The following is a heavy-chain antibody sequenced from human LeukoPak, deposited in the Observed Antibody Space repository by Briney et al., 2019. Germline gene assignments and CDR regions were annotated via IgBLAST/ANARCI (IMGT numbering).Heavy chain of an antibody. CDR3: ARGLVVSYYYYMDV. CDR2: INHSGST. J-gene: IGHJ6*03. Sequence: SETLSLTCAVYGRSFSGYYWSWIRQPPGKGLEWIGEINHSGSTNYNPSLKSRVTISVDTSKNQFSLKLSSVTAADTAVYYCARGLVVSYYYYMDVWGKGTTVTVSS. V-gene: IGHV4-34*01. CDR1: GRSFSGYY. D-gene: IGHD2-2*01.